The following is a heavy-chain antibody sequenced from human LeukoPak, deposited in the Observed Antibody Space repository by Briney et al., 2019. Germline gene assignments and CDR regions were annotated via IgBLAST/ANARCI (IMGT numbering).Heavy chain of an antibody. D-gene: IGHD3-16*01. CDR2: ISSSSSYI. V-gene: IGHV3-21*01. CDR3: ARGGGPMHV. J-gene: IGHJ6*01. Sequence: PGGSLRPSCAASGFTFSSYSMNWVRQAPGKGLEWVSSISSSSSYIYYADSVKGRFTITRDNAKNSLYLQMNSLRADDTAVYCCARGGGPMHVWGKGTTVTVSS. CDR1: GFTFSSYS.